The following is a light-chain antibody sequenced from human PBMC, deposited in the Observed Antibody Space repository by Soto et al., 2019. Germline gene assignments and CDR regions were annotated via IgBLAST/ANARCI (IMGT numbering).Light chain of an antibody. CDR3: QQYGSSPGT. CDR1: QSVSSY. CDR2: DAS. J-gene: IGKJ1*01. V-gene: IGKV3-20*01. Sequence: EIVLTQSPATLSLSPGERATLSCRASQSVSSYLAWYQQKPGQAPRLLLYDASNRATGIPDRFSGSGSGTDFTLTINRLEPEDFAVYYCQQYGSSPGTFGQGTKVDIK.